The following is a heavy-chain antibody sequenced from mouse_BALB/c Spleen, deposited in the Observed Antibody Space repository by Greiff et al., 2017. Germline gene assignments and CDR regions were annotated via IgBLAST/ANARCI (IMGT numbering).Heavy chain of an antibody. V-gene: IGHV2-2*02. J-gene: IGHJ4*01. CDR2: IWSGGST. Sequence: VKLVESGPGLVQPSQSLSITCTVSGFSLTSYGVHWVRQSPGKGLEWLGVIWSGGSTDYNAAFISRLSISKDNSKSQVFFKMNSLQANDTAIYYCASPITTVVAPYAMDYWGQGTSVTVSS. CDR3: ASPITTVVAPYAMDY. CDR1: GFSLTSYG. D-gene: IGHD1-1*01.